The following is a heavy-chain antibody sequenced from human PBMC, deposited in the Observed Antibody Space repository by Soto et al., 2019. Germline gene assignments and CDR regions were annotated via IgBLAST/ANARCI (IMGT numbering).Heavy chain of an antibody. CDR1: GGSISSSSYY. D-gene: IGHD6-13*01. J-gene: IGHJ4*02. CDR3: ASLPASSSWYNNY. V-gene: IGHV4-39*01. CDR2: IYYSGST. Sequence: QLQLQESGPGLVKPSETLSLTCTVSGGSISSSSYYWGWIRQPPGKGLEWIGSIYYSGSTYYNPSLKSRVTISVDTSKNQFSLKLSSVTAADTAVYYCASLPASSSWYNNYWGQGTLVTVS.